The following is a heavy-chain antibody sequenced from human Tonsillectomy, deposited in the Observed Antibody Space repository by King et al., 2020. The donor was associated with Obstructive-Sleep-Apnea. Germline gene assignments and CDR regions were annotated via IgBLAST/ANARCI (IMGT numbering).Heavy chain of an antibody. CDR1: GGSISSGGYY. V-gene: IGHV4-31*03. J-gene: IGHJ6*02. CDR2: IYYSGST. Sequence: QLQESGPGLVKPSQTLSLTCTVSGGSISSGGYYWSWIRQHPGKGLEWIGYIYYSGSTYYNPSLKSRVTISVDTSKNQFSLKLSSVTAADTAVYYCARDRQVVATYLTYYYGMDVWGQGTTVTVSS. D-gene: IGHD5-12*01. CDR3: ARDRQVVATYLTYYYGMDV.